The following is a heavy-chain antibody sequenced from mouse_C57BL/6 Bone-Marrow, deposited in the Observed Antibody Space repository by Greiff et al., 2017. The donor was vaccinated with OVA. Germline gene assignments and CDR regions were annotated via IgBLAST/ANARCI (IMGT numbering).Heavy chain of an antibody. D-gene: IGHD2-4*01. CDR2: IRNKANNHAT. J-gene: IGHJ3*01. CDR1: GFTFSDAW. V-gene: IGHV6-6*01. Sequence: EVHLVESGGGLVQPGGSMKLSCAASGFTFSDAWMDWVRQSPEQGLEWVAEIRNKANNHATYYAESVKGRFTISRDDSKSSVYLQMNSLRAEDTGIYYCTRDDSRAWFAYWGQGTLVTVSA. CDR3: TRDDSRAWFAY.